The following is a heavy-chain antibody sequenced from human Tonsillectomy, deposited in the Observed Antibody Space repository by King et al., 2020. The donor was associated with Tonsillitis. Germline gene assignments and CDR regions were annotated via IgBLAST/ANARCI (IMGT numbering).Heavy chain of an antibody. Sequence: VQLVESGGGVVQPGRSLRLSCAASGFTFSSYGMHWVRQAPGKGLEWVAVISYDGSNKYYADSVKGRFTISRDNSKNTLYLQMNSLRAEDTAVYYCAKDRYGGYAGRPGGFDYWGQGTMVTVSS. CDR2: ISYDGSNK. CDR3: AKDRYGGYAGRPGGFDY. V-gene: IGHV3-30*18. D-gene: IGHD5-12*01. CDR1: GFTFSSYG. J-gene: IGHJ4*02.